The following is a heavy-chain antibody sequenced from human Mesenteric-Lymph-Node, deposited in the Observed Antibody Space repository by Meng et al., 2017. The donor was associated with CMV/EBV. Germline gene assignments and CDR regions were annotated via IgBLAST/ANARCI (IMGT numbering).Heavy chain of an antibody. CDR2: IKSKTDGGTT. CDR3: TTGFELREAQQLVLMDV. Sequence: GGSLRLSCAASGFTFSSYSMNWVRQAPGKGLEWVGRIKSKTDGGTTDYAAPVKGRFTISRDDSKNTLYLQMNSLKTEDTAVYYCTTGFELREAQQLVLMDVWGQGTTVTVSS. CDR1: GFTFSSYS. D-gene: IGHD6-13*01. J-gene: IGHJ6*02. V-gene: IGHV3-15*01.